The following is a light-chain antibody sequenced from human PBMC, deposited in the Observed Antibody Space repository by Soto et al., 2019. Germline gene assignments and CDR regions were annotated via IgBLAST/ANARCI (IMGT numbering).Light chain of an antibody. J-gene: IGLJ2*01. Sequence: QSVLTQPASVSGSPGQSFTISCTGTSSDVGGYKYVSWYQQHPGKAPKLMIYDVSNRPSGVSNRFSGSKSGNTASLTISGLQDEDEADYYCSSYTSSSTLVVFGEGTQLTVL. V-gene: IGLV2-14*01. CDR1: SSDVGGYKY. CDR3: SSYTSSSTLVV. CDR2: DVS.